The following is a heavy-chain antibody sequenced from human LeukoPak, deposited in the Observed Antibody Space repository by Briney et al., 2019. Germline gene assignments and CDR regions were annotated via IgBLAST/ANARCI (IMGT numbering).Heavy chain of an antibody. Sequence: PGRSLRLSCAASGFTFSDYAMHWVRQAPGKGLEWVTIISYDGSYTYYADSVKGRFTISRDNSKNTLYLQMNSLRAEDTAVYYCATHVLRYFESWGQGTLVTVSS. CDR2: ISYDGSYT. CDR1: GFTFSDYA. V-gene: IGHV3-30*04. J-gene: IGHJ4*02. CDR3: ATHVLRYFES. D-gene: IGHD3-9*01.